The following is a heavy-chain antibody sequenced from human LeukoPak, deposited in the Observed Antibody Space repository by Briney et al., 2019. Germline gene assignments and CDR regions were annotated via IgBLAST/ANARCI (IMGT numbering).Heavy chain of an antibody. J-gene: IGHJ4*02. CDR2: IYYSGST. CDR3: ARHVRSGGYVAFFDY. V-gene: IGHV4-39*01. Sequence: PSETLSLTCTVSGGSISSSSYYWGWIRQPPGKGLEWIGSIYYSGSTYYNPSLKSRVTISVDTSKNQFSLKLSSVTAADTAVYYYARHVRSGGYVAFFDYWGQGTLVTVSS. D-gene: IGHD5-12*01. CDR1: GGSISSSSYY.